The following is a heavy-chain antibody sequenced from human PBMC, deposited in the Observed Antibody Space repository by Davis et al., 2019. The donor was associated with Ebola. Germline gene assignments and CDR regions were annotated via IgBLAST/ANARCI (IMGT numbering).Heavy chain of an antibody. CDR2: IHHSGST. Sequence: PSETLSLTCTVSGGSISSYYWNWIRQPPGKGLEWIGYIHHSGSTNYNPSLRSRVTISLDTSKNQFSLRLSSVTAADTAVYYCARGPDSSGWYLVDDWGQGTLVTVST. CDR3: ARGPDSSGWYLVDD. CDR1: GGSISSYY. V-gene: IGHV4-59*01. J-gene: IGHJ4*02. D-gene: IGHD6-19*01.